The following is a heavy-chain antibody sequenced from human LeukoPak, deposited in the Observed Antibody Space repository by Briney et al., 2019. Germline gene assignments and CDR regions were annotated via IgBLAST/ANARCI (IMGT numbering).Heavy chain of an antibody. D-gene: IGHD6-13*01. CDR2: ISSSSTYI. J-gene: IGHJ3*02. CDR1: GFTFTSFR. CDR3: ALGIAAAGDAFDI. V-gene: IGHV3-21*01. Sequence: GGSLRLSCAASGFTFTSFRMDWVRQAPGKGLEWVSSISSSSTYIYYADSVKGRFTISRDNARNSLYLQMDSLRAEDTAVYYCALGIAAAGDAFDIWGQGTMVTVSS.